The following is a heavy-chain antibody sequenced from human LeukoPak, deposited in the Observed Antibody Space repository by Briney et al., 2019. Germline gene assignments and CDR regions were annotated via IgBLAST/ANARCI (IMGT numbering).Heavy chain of an antibody. V-gene: IGHV3-21*01. CDR1: GFTFSSYS. Sequence: GGSLRLSCAASGFTFSSYSMNWVRQAPGKGLEWVSSISSSSSYIYYADSVKGRFTISRDNANNMLYLQMSSLRAEDTAVYFCARGYFGPDYWGQGALVTVSS. D-gene: IGHD2/OR15-2a*01. CDR3: ARGYFGPDY. CDR2: ISSSSSYI. J-gene: IGHJ4*02.